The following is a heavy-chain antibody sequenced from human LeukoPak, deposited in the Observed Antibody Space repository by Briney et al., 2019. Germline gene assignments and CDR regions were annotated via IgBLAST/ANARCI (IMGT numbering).Heavy chain of an antibody. Sequence: ASVTVSCKTSGYTFTSYAISWVRQAPGQGLECMGWISTYTGNTDYAQKLQGRVTMTTDTSTSTAYMELRSLSSDDTAVYYCARVLVASSDAFDMCGPGTMVTVSS. CDR2: ISTYTGNT. V-gene: IGHV1-18*01. CDR3: ARVLVASSDAFDM. J-gene: IGHJ3*02. CDR1: GYTFTSYA. D-gene: IGHD5-12*01.